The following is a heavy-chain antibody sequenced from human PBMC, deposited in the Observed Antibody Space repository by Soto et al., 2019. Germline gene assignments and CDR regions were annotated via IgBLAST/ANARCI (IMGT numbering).Heavy chain of an antibody. Sequence: XVSLRLSCAASGFTFSTYSMSWVRQAPGKGLEWVANINKDGGQKYYVDSLKGRFTISRDNAKNSLFLQMNSLRAEDTAVYYCARPWDTAMVSTWNYWGQGTLVTVSS. V-gene: IGHV3-7*03. CDR1: GFTFSTYS. J-gene: IGHJ4*02. D-gene: IGHD5-18*01. CDR3: ARPWDTAMVSTWNY. CDR2: INKDGGQK.